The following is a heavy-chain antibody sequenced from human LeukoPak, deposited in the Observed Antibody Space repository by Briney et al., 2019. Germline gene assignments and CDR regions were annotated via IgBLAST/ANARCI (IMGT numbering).Heavy chain of an antibody. V-gene: IGHV5-51*01. CDR1: GYSFTSYW. J-gene: IGHJ5*02. CDR2: IYPGDSDT. D-gene: IGHD3-9*01. CDR3: ARQNGFILTGYDNWFDP. Sequence: GESLKISCKGSGYSFTSYWIGWVRQMPGKGLEWMGIIYPGDSDTRYSPSFRGQVTISADKSIITAYLQWSSLKASDTAMYYCARQNGFILTGYDNWFDPWGQGTLVTVSS.